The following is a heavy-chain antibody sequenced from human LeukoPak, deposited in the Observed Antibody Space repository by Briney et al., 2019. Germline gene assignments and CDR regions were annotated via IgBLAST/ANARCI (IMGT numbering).Heavy chain of an antibody. J-gene: IGHJ6*02. CDR2: IKQDGSEK. Sequence: GGSLRLSCAASGFTFSSYWMSWVRQAPGKGLGWVANIKQDGSEKYYVDSVKGRFAISRDNAKNSLYLQMNSLRSEDTAVYYCAREDPNYDYVWGSSWSYYYGMDVWGQGTTVTVSS. V-gene: IGHV3-7*03. D-gene: IGHD3-16*01. CDR1: GFTFSSYW. CDR3: AREDPNYDYVWGSSWSYYYGMDV.